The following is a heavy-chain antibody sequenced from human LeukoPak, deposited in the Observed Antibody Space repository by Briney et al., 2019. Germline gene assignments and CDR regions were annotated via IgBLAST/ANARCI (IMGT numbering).Heavy chain of an antibody. D-gene: IGHD2-15*01. CDR2: INTHSCRT. J-gene: IGHJ4*02. CDR3: ARYASGGRLYLDY. V-gene: IGHV1-2*04. Sequence: GASVKVSCKASGFSFTGFFTGYYMHWVRQAPGQGLEWLGWINTHSCRTDYAQKFQGWVTMTRDTSINTAYLELMRLRSDDTAVYYCARYASGGRLYLDYWGPGTLVTVSS. CDR1: GFSFTGFFTGYY.